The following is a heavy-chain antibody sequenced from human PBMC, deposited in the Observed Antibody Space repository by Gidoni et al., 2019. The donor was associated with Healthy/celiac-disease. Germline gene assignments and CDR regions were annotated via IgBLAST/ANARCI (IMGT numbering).Heavy chain of an antibody. CDR3: ARENPFKVAARPISGFDL. Sequence: QVQLVQSGAEVKKPRASVKVSCKASGYTFTSYAMHWVRQATGQRLEWMGWINAGNGNTKYAQKFQGRVTITRDTSASTAYMELSSLRSEDTAVYYCARENPFKVAARPISGFDLWGQGTLVTVSS. D-gene: IGHD6-6*01. CDR1: GYTFTSYA. V-gene: IGHV1-3*01. CDR2: INAGNGNT. J-gene: IGHJ5*02.